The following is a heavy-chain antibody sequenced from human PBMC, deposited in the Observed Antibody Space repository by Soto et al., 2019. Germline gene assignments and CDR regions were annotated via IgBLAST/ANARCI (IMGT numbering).Heavy chain of an antibody. CDR2: ISSSSSYI. D-gene: IGHD3-22*01. J-gene: IGHJ4*02. CDR3: AGSPPDYYYDSSGYYYFDY. V-gene: IGHV3-21*01. Sequence: PGGSLRLSCAASGFTFSSYSMNWVRQAPGKGLEWVTSISSSSSYIYYADSVKGRFTISRDNAKNSLYLQINSLRAEDTAVYYCAGSPPDYYYDSSGYYYFDYWGQGTLVTVSS. CDR1: GFTFSSYS.